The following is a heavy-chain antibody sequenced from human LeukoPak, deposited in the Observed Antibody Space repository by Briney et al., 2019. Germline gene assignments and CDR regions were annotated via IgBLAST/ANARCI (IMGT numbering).Heavy chain of an antibody. CDR1: GFTFSSYS. D-gene: IGHD2-2*01. Sequence: PGGSLRLSCVASGFTFSSYSMSWVRQAPGKGLEWVAHIKQGGSEASYVDSVKGRFTVSRDSAKNSVYLQMNSPRAEDTAIYYCARGLPATLLDYWGQGTLVTVSS. J-gene: IGHJ4*02. CDR3: ARGLPATLLDY. V-gene: IGHV3-7*03. CDR2: IKQGGSEA.